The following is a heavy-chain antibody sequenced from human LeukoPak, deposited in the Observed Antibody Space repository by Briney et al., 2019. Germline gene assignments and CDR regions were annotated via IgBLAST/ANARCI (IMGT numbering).Heavy chain of an antibody. CDR2: IFYSGST. CDR3: ARDIVVVPAATSLRGMDV. CDR1: GGSISSYY. Sequence: PSETLSLTCTVSGGSISSYYWSWIRQPPGKGLEWIGYIFYSGSTNYNPSLKSRVTISVDTSKNQFSLKLRSVTAADTAVYYCARDIVVVPAATSLRGMDVWGQGTTVTVSS. D-gene: IGHD2-2*01. J-gene: IGHJ6*02. V-gene: IGHV4-59*01.